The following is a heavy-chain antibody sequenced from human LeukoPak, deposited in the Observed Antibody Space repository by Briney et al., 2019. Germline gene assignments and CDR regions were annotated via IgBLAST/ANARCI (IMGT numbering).Heavy chain of an antibody. CDR3: ARDVGSTTDWFDP. CDR2: IYYSGST. D-gene: IGHD1-1*01. J-gene: IGHJ5*02. CDR1: GGSISSGDYY. V-gene: IGHV4-30-4*01. Sequence: SETLSLTCTVSGGSISSGDYYWSWIRQPPGMGLEWIGYIYYSGSTYYNPSLKSRVTISVDTSKNQFSLKLSSVTAADTAVYYCARDVGSTTDWFDPWGQGTLVTVSS.